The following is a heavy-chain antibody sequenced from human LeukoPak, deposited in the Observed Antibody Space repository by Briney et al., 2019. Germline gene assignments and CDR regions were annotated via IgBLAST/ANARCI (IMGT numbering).Heavy chain of an antibody. D-gene: IGHD3-10*01. CDR3: ARGTRWGGNIYYYYYYMDV. CDR1: GGSFSGYY. Sequence: KPSETLSLTCAVYGGSFSGYYWSWIRQPRGKGRGWIGETNHRGSTNYNPSLKSRVTISVDTSKNQFALKLSSVTAADTAVYYCARGTRWGGNIYYYYYYMDVGGKGPRSPSP. V-gene: IGHV4-34*01. J-gene: IGHJ6*03. CDR2: TNHRGST.